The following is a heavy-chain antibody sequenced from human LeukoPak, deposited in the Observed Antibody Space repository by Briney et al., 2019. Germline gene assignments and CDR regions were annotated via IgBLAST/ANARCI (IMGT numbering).Heavy chain of an antibody. D-gene: IGHD3-3*01. Sequence: SETLSLTCAVYGGSFSGYYWSWVRQPPGKGLEWVGEINHSGSTNYNPSLKSRVTISVDPSKNPFSLKLSSVTAADTAVYYCARETAWISAGGFGYWGQGTLVTVSS. J-gene: IGHJ4*02. CDR3: ARETAWISAGGFGY. CDR1: GGSFSGYY. CDR2: INHSGST. V-gene: IGHV4-34*01.